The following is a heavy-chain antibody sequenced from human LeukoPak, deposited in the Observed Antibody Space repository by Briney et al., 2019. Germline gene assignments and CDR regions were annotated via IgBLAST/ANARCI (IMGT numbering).Heavy chain of an antibody. CDR1: GFTFSSNA. V-gene: IGHV3-23*01. CDR3: SKPRDSIVGTTTPTRLATLDI. Sequence: TGGSLRLSCAASGFTFSSNAMSWVRQAPGKGLEWVSAISTGGGSTYYADSVKGRFTIYRDPPNNTLYLQMNKLRAEDTAVYYCSKPRDSIVGTTTPTRLATLDIWVQGTMVTVSS. J-gene: IGHJ3*02. D-gene: IGHD1-26*01. CDR2: ISTGGGST.